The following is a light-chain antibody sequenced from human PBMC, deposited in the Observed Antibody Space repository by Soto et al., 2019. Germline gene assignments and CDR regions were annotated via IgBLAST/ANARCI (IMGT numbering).Light chain of an antibody. CDR2: DAS. Sequence: EIGLTQSPGTLSLSPGERATLSCRASQSVSASYLAWYQQKPGQAPRLLIYDASNRATGIPARFSGSGSGTEFTLTISSLQSEDFAVYYCQQYSIWRTFGQGSKVDIK. J-gene: IGKJ1*01. CDR1: QSVSASY. CDR3: QQYSIWRT. V-gene: IGKV3-20*01.